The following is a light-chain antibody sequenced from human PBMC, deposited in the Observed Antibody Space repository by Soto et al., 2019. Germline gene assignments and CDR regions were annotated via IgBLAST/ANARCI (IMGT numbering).Light chain of an antibody. Sequence: QSALTQPASVSGSPGQSITISCTGTSSDVGSYNLVSWYQQRPGKAPKLMIYEVSKRPSGVSNRFSGSKSGNTASLTISGLQAEDEAESPCCSYAGSSTWVFGGGTKLTVL. J-gene: IGLJ3*02. CDR2: EVS. CDR3: CSYAGSSTWV. CDR1: SSDVGSYNL. V-gene: IGLV2-23*02.